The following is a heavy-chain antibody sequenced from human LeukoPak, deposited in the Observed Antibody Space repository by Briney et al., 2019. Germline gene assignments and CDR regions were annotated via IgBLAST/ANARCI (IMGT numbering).Heavy chain of an antibody. CDR3: ASSGSYYYDSSGYYRNWFDP. CDR2: IIPILGIA. J-gene: IGHJ5*02. D-gene: IGHD3-22*01. CDR1: GGTFSSYA. V-gene: IGHV1-69*04. Sequence: SVKVSCKASGGTFSSYAISWVRQAPGQGLEWMGRIIPILGIANYAQKFQGRVTITADKSTSTAYMELSSLRSEDTAVYYCASSGSYYYDSSGYYRNWFDPWGQGTLVTVSS.